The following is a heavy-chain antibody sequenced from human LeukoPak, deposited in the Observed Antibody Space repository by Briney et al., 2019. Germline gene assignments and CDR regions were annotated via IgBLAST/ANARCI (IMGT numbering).Heavy chain of an antibody. CDR1: GGSISSHY. D-gene: IGHD4-17*01. CDR3: ARIAPGDYDWYFDL. J-gene: IGHJ2*01. CDR2: IYYSGST. V-gene: IGHV4-59*11. Sequence: SETLSLTCTVSGGSISSHYWSWIRQPPGKGLEWIGYIYYSGSTNYNPSLKSRVTISVDTSKNQFSLKLSSVTAADTAVYYYARIAPGDYDWYFDLWGRGTLVTVSS.